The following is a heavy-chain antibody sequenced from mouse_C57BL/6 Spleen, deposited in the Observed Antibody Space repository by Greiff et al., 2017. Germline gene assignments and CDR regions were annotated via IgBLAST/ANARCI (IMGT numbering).Heavy chain of an antibody. V-gene: IGHV14-3*01. CDR1: GFNFKSYY. CDR2: IDPANGNT. J-gene: IGHJ3*01. CDR3: AREGFAY. Sequence: VQLQQPVAELVRPGASVKLSCTASGFNFKSYYMHWVKQRPVQGLEWIGNIDPANGNTKYAPKFQGKATITADTSSSTAYLQLSSLTSEDTAVYYCAREGFAYWGQGTLVTVSA.